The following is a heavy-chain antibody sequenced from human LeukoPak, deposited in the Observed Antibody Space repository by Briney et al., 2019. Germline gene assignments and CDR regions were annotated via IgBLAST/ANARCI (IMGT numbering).Heavy chain of an antibody. D-gene: IGHD4-17*01. Sequence: GGSLRLSCAASGFTFSSYAMSWVRQAPGKGLEWVSEISGSGGSTQYADSVQGRFAISRDNSKNTLYLQMNSLRVEDTAVYFCARDPNGDYIGTFDMWGRGTMVSVSS. CDR3: ARDPNGDYIGTFDM. CDR1: GFTFSSYA. CDR2: ISGSGGST. V-gene: IGHV3-23*01. J-gene: IGHJ3*02.